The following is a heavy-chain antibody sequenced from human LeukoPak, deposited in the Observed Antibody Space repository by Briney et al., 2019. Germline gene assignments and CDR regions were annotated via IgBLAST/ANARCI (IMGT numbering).Heavy chain of an antibody. CDR3: ARAGGYGSPLGY. J-gene: IGHJ4*02. D-gene: IGHD6-13*01. CDR2: IYSSGIT. Sequence: SETLSLTCTVSGGSISNYYWSWIRQPAGKGLEWIGRIYSSGITNYNPSLKSRVSMSVDTSKNQFSLKLTPVTAADTAVYYCARAGGYGSPLGYWGQGTLVTVSS. CDR1: GGSISNYY. V-gene: IGHV4-4*07.